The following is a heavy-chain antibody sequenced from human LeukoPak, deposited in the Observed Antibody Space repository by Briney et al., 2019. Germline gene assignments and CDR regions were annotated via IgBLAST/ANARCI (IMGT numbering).Heavy chain of an antibody. Sequence: PGGSLRLSCAASGFTFSSYSMNWVRQAPGKGLEWVSSISSSSSYIYYADSVKGRFTISRDNAKNSLYLQMNSLRAEDTAVYYCVAVAAGRDWFDPWGQGTLVTVSS. J-gene: IGHJ5*02. V-gene: IGHV3-21*01. D-gene: IGHD2-15*01. CDR2: ISSSSSYI. CDR1: GFTFSSYS. CDR3: VAVAAGRDWFDP.